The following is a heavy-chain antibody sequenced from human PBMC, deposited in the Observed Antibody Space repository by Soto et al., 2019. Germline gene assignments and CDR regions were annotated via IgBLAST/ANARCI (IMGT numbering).Heavy chain of an antibody. V-gene: IGHV3-23*01. CDR3: AKEGGSYYDYIWGSYRSHNAFDI. Sequence: GVSLRLSCAASGFTFSSYAMSWVRQAPGKGLEWVSAISGSGGSTYYADSVKGRFTISRDNSKNTLYLQMNSLRAEDTAVYYCAKEGGSYYDYIWGSYRSHNAFDIWGQGTMVTVSS. D-gene: IGHD3-16*02. CDR2: ISGSGGST. CDR1: GFTFSSYA. J-gene: IGHJ3*02.